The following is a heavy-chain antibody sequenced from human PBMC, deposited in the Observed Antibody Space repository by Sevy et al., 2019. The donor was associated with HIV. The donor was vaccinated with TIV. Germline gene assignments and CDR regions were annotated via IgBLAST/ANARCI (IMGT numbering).Heavy chain of an antibody. V-gene: IGHV3-23*01. Sequence: GGSLRLSCAASGFTFSNYAMNWVRQTPGKGLEWVSSISGSGDNTYYADSVKGRFTISRDISYNTVTLQLSSLRAEETAVYYCAKNENFWSGYFAMDVWGQGTTVTVSS. CDR1: GFTFSNYA. CDR3: AKNENFWSGYFAMDV. CDR2: ISGSGDNT. J-gene: IGHJ6*02. D-gene: IGHD3-3*01.